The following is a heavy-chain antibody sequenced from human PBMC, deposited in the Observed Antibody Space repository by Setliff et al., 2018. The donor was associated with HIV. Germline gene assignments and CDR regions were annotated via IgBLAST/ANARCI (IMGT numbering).Heavy chain of an antibody. J-gene: IGHJ4*02. CDR1: GFTFSSYA. Sequence: PGGSLRLSCAASGFTFSSYAMSWVRQAPGKGLEWVSSISGSGSSTYYIDSVKGRFTISRDRNTLYLQMNGLRAEDTALYYCARVRPRQLVSAKPPYFFDYWGQGTLVTVS. CDR3: ARVRPRQLVSAKPPYFFDY. CDR2: ISGSGSST. D-gene: IGHD6-13*01. V-gene: IGHV3-23*01.